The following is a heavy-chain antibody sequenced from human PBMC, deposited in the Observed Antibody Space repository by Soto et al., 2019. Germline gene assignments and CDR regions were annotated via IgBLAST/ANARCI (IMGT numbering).Heavy chain of an antibody. Sequence: GGSLRLSCAASGFTFSSYGMHWVRQAPGKGLEWVAVISYDGSNKYYADSVKGRFTISRDNSKNTLYLQMNSLRAEDTAVYYCAKGMYSSGWPRGPAFDIWGQGTMVTVSS. CDR1: GFTFSSYG. CDR2: ISYDGSNK. V-gene: IGHV3-30*18. D-gene: IGHD6-19*01. J-gene: IGHJ3*02. CDR3: AKGMYSSGWPRGPAFDI.